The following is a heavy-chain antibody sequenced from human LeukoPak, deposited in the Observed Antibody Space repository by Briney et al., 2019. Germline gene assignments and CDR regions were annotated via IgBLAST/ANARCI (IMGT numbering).Heavy chain of an antibody. CDR1: GFTFSSYW. Sequence: PGGSLRLSCAASGFTFSSYWMHWVRQAPGKGLVWVSRINSDGSSTSYADSVKGRFTISRDNAKNTQYLQMNSLRVEDTAVYHCARHPTVTMGLGFDYWGQGTLVTVSS. CDR2: INSDGSST. CDR3: ARHPTVTMGLGFDY. V-gene: IGHV3-74*01. J-gene: IGHJ4*02. D-gene: IGHD4-11*01.